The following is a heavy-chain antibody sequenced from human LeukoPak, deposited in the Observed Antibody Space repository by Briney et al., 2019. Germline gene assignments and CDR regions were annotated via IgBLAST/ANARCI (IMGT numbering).Heavy chain of an antibody. CDR1: GYSFTDFW. Sequence: GESLKISCKASGYSFTDFWIGWVRQLPGKGLEWMVNIHPADSDTRFSPSFQGHVTISDDKSINTAYLQWTSLNASDTVMYYCARTYTSGWCANWGQGTLVTVSS. D-gene: IGHD6-13*01. CDR2: IHPADSDT. J-gene: IGHJ4*02. V-gene: IGHV5-51*01. CDR3: ARTYTSGWCAN.